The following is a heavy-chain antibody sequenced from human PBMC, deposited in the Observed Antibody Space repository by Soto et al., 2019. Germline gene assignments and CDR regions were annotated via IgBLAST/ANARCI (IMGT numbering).Heavy chain of an antibody. D-gene: IGHD6-6*01. CDR3: ARAYSSSAPAIDY. V-gene: IGHV4-59*01. J-gene: IGHJ4*02. CDR1: GGSISSYY. CDR2: IYYSGST. Sequence: SETLSLTCTVSGGSISSYYWSWIRQPPGKGLEWIGYIYYSGSTNYNPSLKSRVTISVDTSKNQFSLKLSSVTAADTAVYYCARAYSSSAPAIDYWGQGTLVTVSS.